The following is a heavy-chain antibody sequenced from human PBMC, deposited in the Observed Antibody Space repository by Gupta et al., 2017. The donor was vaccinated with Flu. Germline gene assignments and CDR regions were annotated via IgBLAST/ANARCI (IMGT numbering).Heavy chain of an antibody. J-gene: IGHJ4*01. V-gene: IGHV3-21*01. CDR1: GVNFSTEG. Sequence: EVQLVESGGGLVKPGGSMRLSCPDSGVNFSTEGLNRIRQATGKGLRWVSSISISNCYIYYADSVNGRFTISRHNAMNSLYLQMNSLRAEDTAVYYCARAWDVTVAGTFDYWGHGTLVTVSS. CDR3: ARAWDVTVAGTFDY. CDR2: ISISNCYI. D-gene: IGHD6-19*01.